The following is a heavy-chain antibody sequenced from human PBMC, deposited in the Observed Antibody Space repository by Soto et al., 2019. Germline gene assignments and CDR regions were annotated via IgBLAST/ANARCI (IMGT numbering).Heavy chain of an antibody. CDR1: GGTFSSYA. D-gene: IGHD1-1*01. CDR2: IIPIFGTA. Sequence: QVQLVQSGAEVKKPGSSVKVSCKASGGTFSSYAISWVRQAPGQGLEWMGGIIPIFGTANYAQKFQGRVTITADKSTSPAYMDQSSLRSEDTAVYYRAGSRREHAFDIWGQGTMVAVSS. V-gene: IGHV1-69*06. CDR3: AGSRREHAFDI. J-gene: IGHJ3*02.